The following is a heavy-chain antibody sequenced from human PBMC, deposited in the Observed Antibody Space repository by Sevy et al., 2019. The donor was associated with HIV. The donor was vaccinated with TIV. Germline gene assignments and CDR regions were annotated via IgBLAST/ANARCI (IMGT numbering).Heavy chain of an antibody. D-gene: IGHD3-22*01. CDR3: ARDGGSRGYLY. CDR1: GFTVSSNY. CDR2: IYSGGST. V-gene: IGHV3-66*02. J-gene: IGHJ4*02. Sequence: GESLKISCAASGFTVSSNYMSWVRQAPGKGLEWVSVIYSGGSTYYADSVKGRFTISRDNSKNTLYLQMNSLRAEDTAVYYCARDGGSRGYLYWGQGTLVTVSS.